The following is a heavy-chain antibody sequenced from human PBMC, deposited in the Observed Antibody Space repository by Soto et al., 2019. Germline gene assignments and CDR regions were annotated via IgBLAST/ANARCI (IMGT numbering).Heavy chain of an antibody. CDR1: GFTFSSYA. D-gene: IGHD7-27*01. Sequence: GDSLKISCAASGFTFSSYAMSWVRQAPGKGLEWVSAISGSGGSTYYADSVKGRFTISRDNSKNTLYLQMNSLRAEDTAVYYCAKVFSNGDLTGNDYWGEGTLVTVSS. J-gene: IGHJ4*02. CDR3: AKVFSNGDLTGNDY. CDR2: ISGSGGST. V-gene: IGHV3-23*01.